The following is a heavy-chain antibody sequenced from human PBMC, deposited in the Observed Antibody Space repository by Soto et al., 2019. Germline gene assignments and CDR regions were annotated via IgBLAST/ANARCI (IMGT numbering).Heavy chain of an antibody. J-gene: IGHJ4*02. D-gene: IGHD6-6*01. V-gene: IGHV4-30-4*01. CDR1: GGSISSGDYY. Sequence: SETLSLTCTVSGGSISSGDYYWSWIRQPPGKGLEWIGYIYYSGSTYYNPSLKSRVTISVDTSKNQFSLKLSSVTAADTAVYYCARGSSSSFGYYFDYWGQGTLVTVS. CDR2: IYYSGST. CDR3: ARGSSSSFGYYFDY.